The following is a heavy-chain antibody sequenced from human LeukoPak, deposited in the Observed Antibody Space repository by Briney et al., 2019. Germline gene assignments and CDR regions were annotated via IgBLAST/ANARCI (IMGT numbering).Heavy chain of an antibody. D-gene: IGHD6-13*01. J-gene: IGHJ4*02. CDR2: MKQDGSEK. Sequence: GGSLRLSCAASGFTFSSYWMSWVRQAPGKGLEWVANMKQDGSEKYYVDSVKGRFTISRDNAKNSLYLQMNSLRAEDTAVYYCARGLYSSSWSVDYWGQGTLVTVSS. CDR3: ARGLYSSSWSVDY. CDR1: GFTFSSYW. V-gene: IGHV3-7*01.